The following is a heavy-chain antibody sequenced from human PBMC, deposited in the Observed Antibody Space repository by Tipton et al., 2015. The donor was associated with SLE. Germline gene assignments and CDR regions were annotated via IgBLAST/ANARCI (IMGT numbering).Heavy chain of an antibody. J-gene: IGHJ4*02. CDR3: ASPAVAGFDY. D-gene: IGHD6-19*01. CDR2: TYHDGTT. V-gene: IGHV4-4*08. CDR1: GDSISSDH. Sequence: TLSLTCTVSGDSISSDHWSWIRQPPGKGLEWIGNTYHDGTTNYNPSLKSRVTISVDTSKNQFSLKLSSVTAADTAVYYCASPAVAGFDYWGQGTLVTVSS.